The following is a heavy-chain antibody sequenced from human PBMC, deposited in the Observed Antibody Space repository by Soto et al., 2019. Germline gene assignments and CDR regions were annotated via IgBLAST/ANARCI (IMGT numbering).Heavy chain of an antibody. CDR3: ASRGAMIGREGYDS. CDR1: GGSISSYY. Sequence: QVQLQESGPGLVKPSETLSLTCTVSGGSISSYYWSWIRQPPGKGLEWIGYIYYSGSTNYNPSLKRRVPISVDTSQNQFALKLGSVPAADPAVYYCASRGAMIGREGYDSWGQGTLVTVSS. D-gene: IGHD3-22*01. V-gene: IGHV4-59*08. CDR2: IYYSGST. J-gene: IGHJ4*02.